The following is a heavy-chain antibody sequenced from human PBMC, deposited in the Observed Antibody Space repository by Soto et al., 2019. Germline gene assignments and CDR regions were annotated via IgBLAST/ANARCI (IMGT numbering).Heavy chain of an antibody. Sequence: EVQLVESGGGLVKPGGSLRLSCAASGFTFSNAWMSWVRQAPGKGLEWVGRIKSKTDGGTTDYAAPVKGRFTISRDDSKSTLYLQMNSLKTEDTAVYYCTTGNYYGSGSYYYWGQGTLVTVSS. D-gene: IGHD3-10*01. CDR2: IKSKTDGGTT. CDR1: GFTFSNAW. CDR3: TTGNYYGSGSYYY. J-gene: IGHJ4*02. V-gene: IGHV3-15*01.